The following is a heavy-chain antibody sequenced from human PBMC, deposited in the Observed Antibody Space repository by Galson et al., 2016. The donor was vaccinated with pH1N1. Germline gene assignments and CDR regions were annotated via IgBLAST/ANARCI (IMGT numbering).Heavy chain of an antibody. CDR3: ARAPPTFNNRGWAFDV. D-gene: IGHD1/OR15-1a*01. Sequence: SLRLSCAASGFIFSQYGMHWVRQAPGKGLEWVAFISYDGTYKYYGDSVKGRFTISRDNSKNTVHLKMNSLRADDTAVDYCARAPPTFNNRGWAFDVWGQGTMVSVSS. V-gene: IGHV3-30*03. J-gene: IGHJ3*01. CDR2: ISYDGTYK. CDR1: GFIFSQYG.